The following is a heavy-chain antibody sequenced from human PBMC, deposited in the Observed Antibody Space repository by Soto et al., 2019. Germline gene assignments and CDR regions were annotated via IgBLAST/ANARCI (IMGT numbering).Heavy chain of an antibody. J-gene: IGHJ4*02. CDR2: INHSGST. Sequence: SETLSLTCAVYGGSFSGYYWSWIRQPPGKGLEWIGEINHSGSTNYNPSLKSRVTISVDTSKNQFSLKLSSVTAADTAVYYCSNRGVAAAGTALTIYSGEEPFDYWGQGTLVTVSS. V-gene: IGHV4-34*01. CDR1: GGSFSGYY. CDR3: SNRGVAAAGTALTIYSGEEPFDY. D-gene: IGHD6-13*01.